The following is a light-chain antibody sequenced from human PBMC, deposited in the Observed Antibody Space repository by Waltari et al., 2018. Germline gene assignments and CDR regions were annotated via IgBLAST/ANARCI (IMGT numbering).Light chain of an antibody. CDR3: QHYVRLPVT. Sequence: CRTSQSIGRWLAWYQQKPGKAPRLLIYGASSIAIDIPDSFSGSGSGTEFSLTINTLQPEDCATYYCQHYVRLPVTFGQGTKVEIK. J-gene: IGKJ2*01. V-gene: IGKV3-20*01. CDR2: GAS. CDR1: QSIGRW.